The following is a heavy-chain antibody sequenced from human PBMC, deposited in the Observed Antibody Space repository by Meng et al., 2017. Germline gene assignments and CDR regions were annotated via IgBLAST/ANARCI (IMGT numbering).Heavy chain of an antibody. CDR1: GGSISSYY. J-gene: IGHJ4*02. V-gene: IGHV4-59*01. Sequence: ESLKISCTVSGGSISSYYWSWIRQPPGKGLEWIGYIYYSGSTNYNPSLKSRVTISVDTSKNQFSLKLSSVTAADTAVYYCAREYPTGPYPIQRAIAVAGTWDYWGQGTLVTVSS. CDR2: IYYSGST. CDR3: AREYPTGPYPIQRAIAVAGTWDY. D-gene: IGHD6-19*01.